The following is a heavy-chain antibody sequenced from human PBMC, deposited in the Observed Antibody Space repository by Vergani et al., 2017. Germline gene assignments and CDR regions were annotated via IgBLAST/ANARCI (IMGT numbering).Heavy chain of an antibody. CDR1: GDSIISRSYY. CDR2: IYNSGNG. J-gene: IGHJ2*01. Sequence: QMPLQESGPGLVKASETLSLPCTVSGDSIISRSYYLGWIRQPPGKGLEWIGSIYNSGNGDSSSSLKSRVTISADTSKNQFSLRLTSVTAADTAVYYCASGKYYSDSTSHFRGRYFDVWGRGTLVTVPS. D-gene: IGHD3-16*01. V-gene: IGHV4-39*01. CDR3: ASGKYYSDSTSHFRGRYFDV.